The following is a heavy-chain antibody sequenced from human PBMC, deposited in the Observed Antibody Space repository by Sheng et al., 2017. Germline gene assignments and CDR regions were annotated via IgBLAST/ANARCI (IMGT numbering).Heavy chain of an antibody. CDR2: IYPGDSDT. D-gene: IGHD2-8*01. J-gene: IGHJ4*02. Sequence: EVQLVQSGAEVKKPGESLKISCQSSGYTFTTHWIGWVRQMPGKGLEWMGVIYPGDSDTRYSPSFQGQVTISVDKSTSTAYLQWNSLKASDTAMYYCARRITVNSILDYWGQGTLVTVSS. CDR1: GYTFTTHW. V-gene: IGHV5-51*03. CDR3: ARRITVNSILDY.